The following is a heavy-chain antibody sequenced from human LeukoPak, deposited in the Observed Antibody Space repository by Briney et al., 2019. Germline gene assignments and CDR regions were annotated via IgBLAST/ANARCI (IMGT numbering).Heavy chain of an antibody. CDR3: ATSDSSGWYGSLDY. CDR1: RFTFNSYA. D-gene: IGHD6-19*01. Sequence: GGSLRLSCAASRFTFNSYAMSWVRQAPGKGLEWVSVIGGSNGITFYVGSVKGRFTISRDNSKNTLYLQMNSLRAEDTAVYYCATSDSSGWYGSLDYWGKGTLVTVSS. V-gene: IGHV3-23*01. CDR2: IGGSNGIT. J-gene: IGHJ4*02.